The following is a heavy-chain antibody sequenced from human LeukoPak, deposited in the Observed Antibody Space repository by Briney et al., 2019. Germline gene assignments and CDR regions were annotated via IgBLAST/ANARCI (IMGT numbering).Heavy chain of an antibody. V-gene: IGHV3-7*01. Sequence: GGSLRLSCAASGFTFSSYWMSWVRRAPGKGLEWVANIKQDGSEKYYVDSVKGRFTISRDNAKNSLYLQMNSLRAEDTAVYYCARDLYDFWSGYIDYWGQGTLVTVSS. J-gene: IGHJ4*02. D-gene: IGHD3-3*01. CDR1: GFTFSSYW. CDR3: ARDLYDFWSGYIDY. CDR2: IKQDGSEK.